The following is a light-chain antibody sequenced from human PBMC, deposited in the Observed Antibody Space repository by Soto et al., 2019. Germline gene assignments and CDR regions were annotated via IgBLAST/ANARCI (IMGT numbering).Light chain of an antibody. CDR2: VVS. CDR3: SSYTRSSTLV. CDR1: SSDVGGYNY. J-gene: IGLJ2*01. V-gene: IGLV2-14*01. Sequence: QSALTQPASVSGSPGQSIAISCTGTSSDVGGYNYVSWHQQHPGKAPKVLISVVSNRPSGVSNRFSGSKSGNTASLTISGLQAEDEADYYCSSYTRSSTLVFGGGTKVTVL.